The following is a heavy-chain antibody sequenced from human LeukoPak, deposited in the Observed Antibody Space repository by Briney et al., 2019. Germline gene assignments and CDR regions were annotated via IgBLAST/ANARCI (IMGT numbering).Heavy chain of an antibody. J-gene: IGHJ5*02. Sequence: KFQGRVAITRDTSASTAYMELSSLRSEDTAVYYCARDRGGSSPFSWFDPWGQGTLVTVSS. V-gene: IGHV1-3*01. D-gene: IGHD6-13*01. CDR3: ARDRGGSSPFSWFDP.